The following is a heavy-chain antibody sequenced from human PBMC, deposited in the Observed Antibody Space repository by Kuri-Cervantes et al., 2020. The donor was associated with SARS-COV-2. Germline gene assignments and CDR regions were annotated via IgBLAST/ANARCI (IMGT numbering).Heavy chain of an antibody. Sequence: SLKISCAASGFTVSSNYMSWVRQAPGKGLEWVSGISWNSGSIGYADSVKGRFTISRDNAKNSLYLQMNSLRAEDTALYYCAKDRSSGWRPYYYMDVWGKGTTVTVSS. CDR1: GFTVSSNY. J-gene: IGHJ6*03. V-gene: IGHV3-9*01. D-gene: IGHD6-19*01. CDR3: AKDRSSGWRPYYYMDV. CDR2: ISWNSGSI.